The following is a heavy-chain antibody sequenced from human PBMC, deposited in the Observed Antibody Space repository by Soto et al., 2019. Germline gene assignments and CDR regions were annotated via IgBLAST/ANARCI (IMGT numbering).Heavy chain of an antibody. D-gene: IGHD6-19*01. CDR2: ISWNSGSI. V-gene: IGHV3-9*01. Sequence: GGSLRLSCAASGFTFDDYAMHWVRQAPGKGLEWVSGISWNSGSIGYADSVKGRFTISRDNAKNSLYLQMNSLRAEDTALYYCAKGHIAVAGPYDFDYWGQGTLVTVSS. CDR3: AKGHIAVAGPYDFDY. CDR1: GFTFDDYA. J-gene: IGHJ4*02.